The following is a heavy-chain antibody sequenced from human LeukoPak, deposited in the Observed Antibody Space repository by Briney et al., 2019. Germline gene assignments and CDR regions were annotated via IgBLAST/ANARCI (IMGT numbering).Heavy chain of an antibody. J-gene: IGHJ4*02. CDR3: VHGRYGGNLAY. CDR1: GFSLTTSGVG. V-gene: IGHV2-5*02. CDR2: IYWDDDK. Sequence: SGPTLMHPTQPLTLTFTFSGFSLTTSGVGVGWIRQPPGKALEWLAFIYWDDDKRYRPSLKSRLTISKDTSKNQVVLTMTDMDLVDTATYYCVHGRYGGNLAYWGQGTRVTVSS. D-gene: IGHD5-12*01.